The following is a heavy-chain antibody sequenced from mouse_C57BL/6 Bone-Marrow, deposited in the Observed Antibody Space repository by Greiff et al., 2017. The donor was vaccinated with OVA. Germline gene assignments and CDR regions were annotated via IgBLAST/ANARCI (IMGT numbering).Heavy chain of an antibody. CDR3: TREDTTVVADY. Sequence: VQLQQSGTVLARPGASVKMSCKTSGYTFTSYWMHWVKQRPGQGLEWIGAMYPGNSDTSYNQKFKGKAKPTAVTSASTAYMELSSLTNEDSAVYYCTREDTTVVADYWGQGTTLTVSS. V-gene: IGHV1-5*01. CDR1: GYTFTSYW. D-gene: IGHD1-1*01. J-gene: IGHJ2*01. CDR2: MYPGNSDT.